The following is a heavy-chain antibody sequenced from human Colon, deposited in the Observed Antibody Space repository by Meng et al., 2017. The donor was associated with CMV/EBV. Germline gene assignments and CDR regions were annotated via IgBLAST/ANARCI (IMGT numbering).Heavy chain of an antibody. Sequence: QVQSQRGGAGLSRLPAHLSLTCSGYGGPFIGYSWGWTRHPPGKGLEWIGEINHSGSTHYNPSLKSRLTIPVDTSKNQFSLKLSSVTAADTAVYHCARGDGSGSGNWFDPWGQGTLVTVSS. J-gene: IGHJ5*02. D-gene: IGHD3-10*01. CDR2: INHSGST. CDR1: GGPFIGYS. CDR3: ARGDGSGSGNWFDP. V-gene: IGHV4-34*01.